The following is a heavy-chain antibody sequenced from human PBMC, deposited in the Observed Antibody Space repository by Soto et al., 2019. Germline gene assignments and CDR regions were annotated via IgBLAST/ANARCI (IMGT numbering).Heavy chain of an antibody. Sequence: QVQLRESGPRLVKPSGTLSLTCAVSGVSISSRYWWSWVRQTPGKGLEWIGEAYHSGSTNYNPSLKSRVTISVDKSKNLFSLKLTSVTAADTAVYYCAKAPPDMNYYGSGTADLWGQGTLVTVSS. CDR3: AKAPPDMNYYGSGTADL. J-gene: IGHJ5*02. D-gene: IGHD3-10*01. CDR2: AYHSGST. V-gene: IGHV4-4*02. CDR1: GVSISSRYW.